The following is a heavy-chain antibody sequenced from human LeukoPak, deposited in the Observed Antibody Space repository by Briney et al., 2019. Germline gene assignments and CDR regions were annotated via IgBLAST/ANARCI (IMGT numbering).Heavy chain of an antibody. Sequence: PGGSLRLSCAASGFTVSSNYMSWVRQAPGKGLEWVSVIYSGGSTYYADSVKGRFTISRDNSKNTLYLQMNSLRAEDTAVYYCAKVNSANYYDSRNAFDIWGQGTMVTVSS. D-gene: IGHD3-22*01. CDR1: GFTVSSNY. CDR3: AKVNSANYYDSRNAFDI. V-gene: IGHV3-53*01. CDR2: IYSGGST. J-gene: IGHJ3*02.